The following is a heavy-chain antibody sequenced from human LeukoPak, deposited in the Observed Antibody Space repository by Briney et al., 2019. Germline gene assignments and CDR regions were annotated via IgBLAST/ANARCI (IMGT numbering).Heavy chain of an antibody. CDR1: GITLSNYG. D-gene: IGHD3-10*01. V-gene: IGHV3-23*01. J-gene: IGHJ4*02. CDR3: AKRGIVIRAVIIVGFHKEAYYFDD. Sequence: GGSLRLSCAVSGITLSNYGMSWVRQAPGKGLEWVAGISGSAGGTIYAASAKGRFTISRDNPKNTLYLQMNSLRAEDTAVYFCAKRGIVIRAVIIVGFHKEAYYFDDWGQGALVTVSS. CDR2: ISGSAGGT.